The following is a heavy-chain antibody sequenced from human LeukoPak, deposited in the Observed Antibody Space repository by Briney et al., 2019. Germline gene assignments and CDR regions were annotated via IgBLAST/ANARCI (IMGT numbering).Heavy chain of an antibody. V-gene: IGHV1-69*13. Sequence: SVTVSCTASGGTFSSYAISWVRQAPGQGLEWMGGIIPIFGTANYAQKFQGGVTITADESTSTAYMELSSLRYEDTAVYYCARDGRGYSYGTKYWGQGTLVTVSS. CDR2: IIPIFGTA. CDR1: GGTFSSYA. CDR3: ARDGRGYSYGTKY. D-gene: IGHD5-18*01. J-gene: IGHJ4*02.